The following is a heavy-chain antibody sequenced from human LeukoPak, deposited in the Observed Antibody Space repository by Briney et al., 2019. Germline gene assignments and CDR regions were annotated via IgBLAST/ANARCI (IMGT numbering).Heavy chain of an antibody. J-gene: IGHJ4*02. Sequence: PGGSLRLSCAASGFSFSTYTMSWVRQAPGKGLEWVSAITGSGDATSYADSVRGRFTISRDNAKNSLYLQMNSLRAEDTAVYYCARGVVPAAPSGYFDYWGQGTLVTVSS. CDR3: ARGVVPAAPSGYFDY. D-gene: IGHD2-2*01. CDR2: ITGSGDAT. CDR1: GFSFSTYT. V-gene: IGHV3-23*01.